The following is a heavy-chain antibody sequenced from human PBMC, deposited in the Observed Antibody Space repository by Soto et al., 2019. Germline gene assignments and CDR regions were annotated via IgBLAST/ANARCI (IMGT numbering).Heavy chain of an antibody. Sequence: SETLSLTCTVSGGSISSYYWSWIRQPPGKGLEWIGYIYYSGSTNYNPSLKSRVTISVDTSKNQFSLKLSSVTAADTAVYYCARNGAGGYSGYDFEYYYYGMDGWGRGTTVTVAS. V-gene: IGHV4-59*01. J-gene: IGHJ6*02. CDR2: IYYSGST. CDR1: GGSISSYY. CDR3: ARNGAGGYSGYDFEYYYYGMDG. D-gene: IGHD5-12*01.